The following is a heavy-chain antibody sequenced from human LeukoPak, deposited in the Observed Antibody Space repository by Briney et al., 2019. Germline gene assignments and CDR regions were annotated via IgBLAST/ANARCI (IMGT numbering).Heavy chain of an antibody. CDR2: VSGSGANT. D-gene: IGHD2-2*01. CDR1: GFTFSNYG. V-gene: IGHV3-23*01. CDR3: ARLQPLVIPAAKLGFDY. Sequence: PGGSLRLPCAASGFTFSNYGMGWVRQTPGKGLEWLSSVSGSGANTYYADSVKGRFTISRDNSRDRIYLQMNSLRTDDTAVYYCARLQPLVIPAAKLGFDYWGQGTLVTVSS. J-gene: IGHJ4*02.